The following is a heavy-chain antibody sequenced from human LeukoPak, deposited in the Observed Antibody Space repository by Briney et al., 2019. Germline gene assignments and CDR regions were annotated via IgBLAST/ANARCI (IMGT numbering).Heavy chain of an antibody. J-gene: IGHJ4*02. D-gene: IGHD2-2*01. CDR1: GGSFSGYY. CDR2: INHSGST. Sequence: SETLSLTCAVYGGSFSGYYWSWIRQPPGKGLEWIGEINHSGSTNYNPSLKSRVTISVDTSKNQFSLKLSSVTAADTAVYYCASHLVRGWRRVSASDYWGQGTLVTVSS. V-gene: IGHV4-34*01. CDR3: ASHLVRGWRRVSASDY.